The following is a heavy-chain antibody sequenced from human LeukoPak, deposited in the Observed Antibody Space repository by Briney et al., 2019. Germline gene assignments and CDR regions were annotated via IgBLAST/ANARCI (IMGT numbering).Heavy chain of an antibody. D-gene: IGHD3-22*01. J-gene: IGHJ4*02. Sequence: PGGSLRLSCAASGFTFSSYSMNWVRQAPGKGLEWVSSISSSSSYIYYADSVKGRFTISRDNAKNSLYLQMNSLRAEDTAVYYCAKVRIPEYYYDSSGYYSYWGQGTLVTVSS. V-gene: IGHV3-21*01. CDR2: ISSSSSYI. CDR1: GFTFSSYS. CDR3: AKVRIPEYYYDSSGYYSY.